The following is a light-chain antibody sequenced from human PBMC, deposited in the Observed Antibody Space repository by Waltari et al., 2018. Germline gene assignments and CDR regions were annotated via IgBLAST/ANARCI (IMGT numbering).Light chain of an antibody. Sequence: QSALTQPASVSGSPGQSITISCAGSRSVVGTYDLVSWYQQHPGKAPKLIIYEVTKRPSGVPDRFSGSKSGNTASLTISGLQAADEADYYCCSCAGVTPYVLFGGGTKVTVL. J-gene: IGLJ2*01. CDR3: CSCAGVTPYVL. V-gene: IGLV2-23*02. CDR2: EVT. CDR1: RSVVGTYDL.